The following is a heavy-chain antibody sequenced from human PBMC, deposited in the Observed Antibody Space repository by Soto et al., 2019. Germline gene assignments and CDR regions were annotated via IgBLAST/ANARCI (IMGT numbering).Heavy chain of an antibody. Sequence: ASVKVSCKVSGYTLTELSMHWVRQAPGKGLEWMGGFDPEDGETIYAQKFQGRVTMTEDTSTDTAYMELSSLRSEDTAVYYCATDLPPISSTFLGNYDILTGYTDWGQGTLVTVSS. CDR3: ATDLPPISSTFLGNYDILTGYTD. D-gene: IGHD3-9*01. CDR1: GYTLTELS. CDR2: FDPEDGET. J-gene: IGHJ4*02. V-gene: IGHV1-24*01.